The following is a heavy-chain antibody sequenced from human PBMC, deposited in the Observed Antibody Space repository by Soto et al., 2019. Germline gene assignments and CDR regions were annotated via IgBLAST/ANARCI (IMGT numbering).Heavy chain of an antibody. CDR2: IYPDDSDT. J-gene: IGHJ5*02. Sequence: GESLKISCKGSGYSFTNYWIGWVRQMPGKGLELMGMIYPDDSDTKYSPSFQGQVTFSADKSINIAYLQWSSLKASDTAIYYCARLEWLSLAAWFDPWGQGTLVTVSS. V-gene: IGHV5-51*01. CDR3: ARLEWLSLAAWFDP. CDR1: GYSFTNYW. D-gene: IGHD3-3*01.